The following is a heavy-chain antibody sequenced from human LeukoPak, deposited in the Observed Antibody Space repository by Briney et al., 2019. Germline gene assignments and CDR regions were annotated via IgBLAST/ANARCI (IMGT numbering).Heavy chain of an antibody. Sequence: GGSLRLCCAASGFTFSHYWMSWVRQAPGKGLEGVADIKQDGSEKYYVDSVKGRFTISRDNAKNPLYLQMNRLRAEDTAVYYCARDRGSSWQLNWFDPWGQGTLVTVSS. CDR1: GFTFSHYW. V-gene: IGHV3-7*01. CDR3: ARDRGSSWQLNWFDP. J-gene: IGHJ5*02. CDR2: IKQDGSEK. D-gene: IGHD6-13*01.